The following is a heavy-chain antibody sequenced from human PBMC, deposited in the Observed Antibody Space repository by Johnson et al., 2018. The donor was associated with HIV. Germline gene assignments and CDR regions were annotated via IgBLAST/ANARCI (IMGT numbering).Heavy chain of an antibody. CDR2: ISWNSGSV. CDR3: ANLGYSSSWDYDGFDI. CDR1: GFTLEDYA. D-gene: IGHD6-13*01. Sequence: VQLVESGGGLVQPGRSLRLSCAASGFTLEDYAMHWVRQTPGKGLEWVSGISWNSGSVDYADSVKGRFTISRDNAKNSLYLQMNSLRAEDTAVYYCANLGYSSSWDYDGFDIWGQGTMVTVSS. J-gene: IGHJ3*02. V-gene: IGHV3-9*01.